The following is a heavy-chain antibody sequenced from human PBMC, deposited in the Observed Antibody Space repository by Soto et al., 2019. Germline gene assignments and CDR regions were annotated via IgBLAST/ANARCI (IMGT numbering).Heavy chain of an antibody. CDR1: GFTFSSYG. CDR3: AKAQSGYSYCLDAFDV. CDR2: ISYDGSNQ. J-gene: IGHJ3*01. Sequence: QVQLVGSGGGVVQPGRSLRLSCAASGFTFSSYGMLWVRQAPGKGLEWVAVISYDGSNQYYSDSVKGRFTISRDNSKNTLYLQMFSLRAEDTAVYYCAKAQSGYSYCLDAFDVWGQGTMVTVSS. V-gene: IGHV3-30*18. D-gene: IGHD5-18*01.